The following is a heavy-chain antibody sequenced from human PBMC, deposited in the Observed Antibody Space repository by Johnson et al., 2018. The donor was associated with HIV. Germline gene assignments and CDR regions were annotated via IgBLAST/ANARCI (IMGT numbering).Heavy chain of an antibody. CDR1: GFTFDDYA. V-gene: IGHV3-9*01. J-gene: IGHJ3*02. CDR2: IKQDGSI. D-gene: IGHD6-19*01. CDR3: AKDRAVAGYDAFDI. Sequence: VQPGGSLRLSCAASGFTFDDYAMHWVRQAPGKGLEWVANIKQDGSIGYADSVKGRFTISRDNAKNSLYLQMNSLRAEDTALYYCAKDRAVAGYDAFDIWGQGTMGTVSS.